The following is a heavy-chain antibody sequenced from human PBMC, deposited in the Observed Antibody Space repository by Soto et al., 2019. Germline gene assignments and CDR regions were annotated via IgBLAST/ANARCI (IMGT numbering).Heavy chain of an antibody. J-gene: IGHJ4*02. Sequence: QVQLVQSGPEVKKPGASVKVSCKTSGYTFTTYGISWVRQAPGQGLEWMGWITTDKGKTTYALKFQGRVTMTTDTSARTAYLELSSLRSDDTAVYYCAARSPASDYWGRGTLVLVSS. CDR1: GYTFTTYG. V-gene: IGHV1-18*01. CDR2: ITTDKGKT. CDR3: AARSPASDY.